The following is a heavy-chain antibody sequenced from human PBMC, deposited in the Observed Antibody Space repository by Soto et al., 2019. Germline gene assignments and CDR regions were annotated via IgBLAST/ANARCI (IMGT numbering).Heavy chain of an antibody. J-gene: IGHJ3*02. CDR1: GGTFSSYA. Sequence: GASVKVSCKASGGTFSSYAISWVRQAPGQGLEWMGGIIPIFGTANYAQKFQGRVTIAADESTSTAYMELSSLRSEDTAVCYCAGEIYYYGSGSGAFDIWGQGTMVTVSS. CDR2: IIPIFGTA. V-gene: IGHV1-69*13. CDR3: AGEIYYYGSGSGAFDI. D-gene: IGHD3-10*01.